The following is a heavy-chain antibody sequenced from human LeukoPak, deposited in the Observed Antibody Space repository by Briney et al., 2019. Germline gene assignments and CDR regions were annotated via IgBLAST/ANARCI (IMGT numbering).Heavy chain of an antibody. CDR1: GFTFSTYA. CDR2: ISGRGDYT. V-gene: IGHV3-23*01. CDR3: ANPSGILLITNPQS. J-gene: IGHJ5*02. D-gene: IGHD1-26*01. Sequence: GGSLRLSCAASGFTFSTYAMSWVRQAPGKGLEWVSGISGRGDYTYFADSVKGRFTISRDNSKNTLYLQMNSLRAEDTAVYYCANPSGILLITNPQSWGQGTLVTVSS.